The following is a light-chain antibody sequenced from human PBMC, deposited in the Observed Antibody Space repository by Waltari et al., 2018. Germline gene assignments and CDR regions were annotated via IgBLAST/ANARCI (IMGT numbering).Light chain of an antibody. CDR1: QSIASN. J-gene: IGKJ5*01. Sequence: EVVMTQSQATLSLFPGERATLSCRASQSIASNLAWYQQKPAQAPRLLIYEASTRATGISARFRGSGSGAEFTLTISSLQSEDSAVYYCQQYNRWPPITFGQGTRLEIK. CDR3: QQYNRWPPIT. CDR2: EAS. V-gene: IGKV3-15*01.